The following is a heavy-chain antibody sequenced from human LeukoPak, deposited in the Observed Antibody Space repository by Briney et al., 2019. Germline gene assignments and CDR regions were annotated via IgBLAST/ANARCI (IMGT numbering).Heavy chain of an antibody. V-gene: IGHV4-4*09. CDR3: ARLGGSSWYFDAFDI. D-gene: IGHD6-13*01. J-gene: IGHJ3*02. Sequence: WHTLSLTCTVDGGSISSYYRRWIRQHQGKGMEWVGYIYTSGSTNYNPSLKSRVTISVDTSKNHFSLKLSSVTAADTAVYYCARLGGSSWYFDAFDIWGQGTMVTVSS. CDR2: IYTSGST. CDR1: GGSISSYY.